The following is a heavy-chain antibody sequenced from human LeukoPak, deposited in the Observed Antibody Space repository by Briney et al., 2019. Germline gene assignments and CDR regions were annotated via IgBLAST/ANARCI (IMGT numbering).Heavy chain of an antibody. CDR3: AKAGAYDSSGYYYYLEY. D-gene: IGHD3-22*01. Sequence: PGRSLRLSCAASGFTFSSFGIHWLRQAPGKALEWVASISSDGNDKFYVDSVERRFTISRDNSRSTLYLQMDSLRAEDTAVYYCAKAGAYDSSGYYYYLEYWGQGTLVTVSS. CDR1: GFTFSSFG. CDR2: ISSDGNDK. V-gene: IGHV3-30*18. J-gene: IGHJ4*02.